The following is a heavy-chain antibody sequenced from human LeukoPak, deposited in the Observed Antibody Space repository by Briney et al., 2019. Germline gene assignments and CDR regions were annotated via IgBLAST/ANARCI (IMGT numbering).Heavy chain of an antibody. CDR2: ISFSGIT. CDR3: ARGGSRQNFYYYGLDV. Sequence: PSETLSLICTVSGGSINSFFWNWIRQTPGKGLEWIGDISFSGITNYNPSLQSRVSMSVDTSKNEFSLRLSSVTAADTAVCYCARGGSRQNFYYYGLDVWGQGTTVTVSS. CDR1: GGSINSFF. J-gene: IGHJ6*02. V-gene: IGHV4-59*03. D-gene: IGHD6-25*01.